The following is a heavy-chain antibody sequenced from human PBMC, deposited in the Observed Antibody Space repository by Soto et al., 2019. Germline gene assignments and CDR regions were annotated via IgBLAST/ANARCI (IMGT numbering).Heavy chain of an antibody. CDR2: VYESDNT. CDR1: GASISRTGFH. V-gene: IGHV4-39*01. J-gene: IGHJ4*02. Sequence: LSLTCAVSGASISRTGFHWGWIRQPPGQGLEWIGSVYESDNTYYNSSLRSRVTISVDTSKNQFSLKLSSVTAADTAVYYCTRRGSGKTFDYWGQGTLVTVSS. CDR3: TRRGSGKTFDY. D-gene: IGHD3-10*01.